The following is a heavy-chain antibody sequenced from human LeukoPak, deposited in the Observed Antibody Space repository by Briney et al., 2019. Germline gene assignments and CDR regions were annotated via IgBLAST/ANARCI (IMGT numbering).Heavy chain of an antibody. Sequence: GGSLRLSCAASGFTFSSYTMNWVRQAPGKGLQSVSSISSSSSYIYYADSVKGRFTISRDNSKNSLYLQMNSLRAEDTAVYYCARLGYYYYMDVWGKGTTVTISS. J-gene: IGHJ6*03. CDR2: ISSSSSYI. CDR3: ARLGYYYYMDV. V-gene: IGHV3-21*01. CDR1: GFTFSSYT.